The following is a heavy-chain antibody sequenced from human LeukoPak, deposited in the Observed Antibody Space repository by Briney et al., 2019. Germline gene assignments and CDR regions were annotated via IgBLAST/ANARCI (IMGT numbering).Heavy chain of an antibody. CDR2: IRYDGSNK. Sequence: PGGSLRLSCAASGFTFSSYGMHWVRQAPGKGLEWVAFIRYDGSNKYYADSVKGRFTISRDNPKNTLYLQMNSLRPEDTAVYYCAKENWPTVTIPGRTYFDYWGQGTLVTVSS. V-gene: IGHV3-30*02. D-gene: IGHD4-17*01. CDR1: GFTFSSYG. CDR3: AKENWPTVTIPGRTYFDY. J-gene: IGHJ4*02.